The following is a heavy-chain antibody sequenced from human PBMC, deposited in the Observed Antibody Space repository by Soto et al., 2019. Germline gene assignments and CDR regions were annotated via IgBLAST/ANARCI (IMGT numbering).Heavy chain of an antibody. CDR3: ARRWGEGRVDY. CDR2: IYHSGNT. CDR1: GGSISSSNW. D-gene: IGHD3-10*01. V-gene: IGHV4-4*02. Sequence: QVQLQESGPGLVKPSGTLSLTCAVSGGSISSSNWWSWVRQPPGKGLEWIGEIYHSGNTNYNPSLESRVTMAEAKSRNQLSLKLSSVTAADTAVYYCARRWGEGRVDYWGQGTLVTVSS. J-gene: IGHJ4*02.